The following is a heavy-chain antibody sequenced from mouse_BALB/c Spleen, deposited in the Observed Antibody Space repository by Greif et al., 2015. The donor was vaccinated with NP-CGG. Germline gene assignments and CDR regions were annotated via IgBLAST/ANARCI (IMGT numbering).Heavy chain of an antibody. CDR1: GYTFTSYS. CDR2: IHPGNGDT. V-gene: IGHV1-12*01. J-gene: IGHJ4*01. D-gene: IGHD2-4*01. CDR3: QITTTAMDY. Sequence: QVQLQQPGAELVKPGASVKMSCKASGYTFTSYSMHWVKQTPGQGLEWIGAIHPGNGDTSYNQKFKGKATLTADESSSTAYMQLSSLTSEDSAVYYCQITTTAMDYWGQGTSVTVSS.